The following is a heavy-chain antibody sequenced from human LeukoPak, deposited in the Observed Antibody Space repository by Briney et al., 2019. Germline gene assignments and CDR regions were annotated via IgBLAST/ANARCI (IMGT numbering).Heavy chain of an antibody. D-gene: IGHD3-22*01. CDR3: AREDESSGYYGRAWDI. Sequence: ASVKVSCKASGYTFTGYYMQWVRQAPGQGLEWMGWINPNSGDTNYAQKFQGRVTMTRDTSISTVYMELSRLISDDTAVYYCAREDESSGYYGRAWDIWGQGTMVTVSS. CDR1: GYTFTGYY. V-gene: IGHV1-2*02. J-gene: IGHJ3*02. CDR2: INPNSGDT.